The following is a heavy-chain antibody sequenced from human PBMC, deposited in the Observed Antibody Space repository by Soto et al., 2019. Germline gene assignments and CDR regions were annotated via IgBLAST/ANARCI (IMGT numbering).Heavy chain of an antibody. D-gene: IGHD3-3*01. Sequence: PSETLSLTCAVSGGSISSGGYSWSWIRQPPGKGLEWIGYIYHSGSTYYNPSLKSRVTISVDRSKNQFSLKLSSVTAADTAVYYCARWSIFGVATSHFDYWGQGTLVTVSS. CDR1: GGSISSGGYS. CDR3: ARWSIFGVATSHFDY. J-gene: IGHJ4*02. CDR2: IYHSGST. V-gene: IGHV4-30-2*01.